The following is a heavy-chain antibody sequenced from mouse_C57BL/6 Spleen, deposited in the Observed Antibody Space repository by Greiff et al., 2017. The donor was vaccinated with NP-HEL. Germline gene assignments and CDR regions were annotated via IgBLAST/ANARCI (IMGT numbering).Heavy chain of an antibody. Sequence: EVNLVESEGGLVQPGSSMKLSCTASGFTFSDYYMAWVRQVPEKGLEWVANINYDGSSTYYLDSLKSRFIISRDNAKNILYLQMSSLKSEDTATYYCAREGFYYYGSSYYFDYWGQGTTLTVSS. CDR3: AREGFYYYGSSYYFDY. CDR2: INYDGSST. V-gene: IGHV5-16*01. CDR1: GFTFSDYY. J-gene: IGHJ2*01. D-gene: IGHD1-1*01.